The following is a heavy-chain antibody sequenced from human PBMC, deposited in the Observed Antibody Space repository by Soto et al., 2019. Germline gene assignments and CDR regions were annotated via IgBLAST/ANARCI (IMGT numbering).Heavy chain of an antibody. CDR1: GFTFRNYV. D-gene: IGHD6-19*01. CDR2: ISGNGATT. V-gene: IGHV3-23*01. J-gene: IGHJ4*02. CDR3: AKGQGSGRSYFDS. Sequence: GSLRLSCTASGFTFRNYVMSWVRQAPGKGLQWVSVISGNGATTYYADSVKGRFTLSRDNFNRTLFLQMDSLRAEDTAVYYCAKGQGSGRSYFDSWGQGTLVTVSS.